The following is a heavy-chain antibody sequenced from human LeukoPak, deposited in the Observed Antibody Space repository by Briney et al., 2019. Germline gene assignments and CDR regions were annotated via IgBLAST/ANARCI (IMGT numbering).Heavy chain of an antibody. CDR1: GFTLSSYP. V-gene: IGHV3-30-3*01. Sequence: TGGSLRLSCAASGFTLSSYPIHWVRQAPGKGLEWVAVISYDGSNKYYADSVKGRFTISRDNSKNTLYLQMNSLRAEDTAVYYCARDWGTVGYDWPNAFDIWGQGTMVTVSS. CDR2: ISYDGSNK. CDR3: ARDWGTVGYDWPNAFDI. J-gene: IGHJ3*02. D-gene: IGHD5-12*01.